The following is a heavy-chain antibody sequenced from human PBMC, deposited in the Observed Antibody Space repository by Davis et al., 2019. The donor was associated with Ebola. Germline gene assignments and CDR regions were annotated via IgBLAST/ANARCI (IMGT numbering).Heavy chain of an antibody. CDR3: ARGAGAAVAQLL. CDR1: GGSISRYY. V-gene: IGHV4-59*01. Sequence: MPSETLSLPCTVSGGSISRYYWSWIRQPPGKGLEWIGYIYYSASTTYNPSLKSRVTIAVDTSQNQFSLKLTSVTAAYTAVYYCARGAGAAVAQLLWGQGTMVTVSS. CDR2: IYYSAST. D-gene: IGHD6-19*01. J-gene: IGHJ3*01.